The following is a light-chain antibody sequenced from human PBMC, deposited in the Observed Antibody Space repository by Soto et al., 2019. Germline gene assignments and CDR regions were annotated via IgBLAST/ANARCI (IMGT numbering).Light chain of an antibody. V-gene: IGLV1-40*01. CDR1: SSNIGAGYD. J-gene: IGLJ2*01. CDR2: GNN. CDR3: QSYDRSLSVV. Sequence: QSVLTQPPSVSGAPGQRITISCTGSSSNIGAGYDVHWYQQLPGTAPKLLIYGNNNRPSGVPDRLSGSRSGTSASLAITGLRAEDEADYYCQSYDRSLSVVFGGGTQLTVL.